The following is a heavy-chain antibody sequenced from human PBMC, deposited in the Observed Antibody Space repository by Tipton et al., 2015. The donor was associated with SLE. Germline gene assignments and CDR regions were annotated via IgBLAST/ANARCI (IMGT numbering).Heavy chain of an antibody. CDR3: ARGDYYDSSDYVDAFET. CDR1: GFTFSSYA. J-gene: IGHJ3*02. CDR2: FIGSGGAT. V-gene: IGHV3-23*01. Sequence: SLRLSCAASGFTFSSYAMSWVRQAPGKGLGWVSGFIGSGGATYYADSVEGRFTISRDNSKNTLYLQMTSLRVEDTAVYYCARGDYYDSSDYVDAFETWGQGTQVTVSA. D-gene: IGHD3-22*01.